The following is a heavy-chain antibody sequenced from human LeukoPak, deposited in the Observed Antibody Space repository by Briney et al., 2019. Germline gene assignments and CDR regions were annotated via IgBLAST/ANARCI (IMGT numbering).Heavy chain of an antibody. D-gene: IGHD6-13*01. CDR2: IIPIFGTA. V-gene: IGHV1-69*06. CDR3: ARDQREKYSSSWYGTYYFDY. CDR1: GGTFSSYA. J-gene: IGHJ4*02. Sequence: SVKVSCKASGGTFSSYAISWVRQAPGQGLEWMGGIIPIFGTANYAQKFQGRVTITADKSTSTAYMELSSLRSEDTAVYYCARDQREKYSSSWYGTYYFDYWGQGTLVTVSS.